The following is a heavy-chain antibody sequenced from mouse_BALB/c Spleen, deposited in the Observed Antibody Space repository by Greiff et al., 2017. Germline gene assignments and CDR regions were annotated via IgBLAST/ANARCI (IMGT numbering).Heavy chain of an antibody. V-gene: IGHV1-18*01. CDR2: INPNNGGT. CDR3: ARREEYYGSSYGFAY. D-gene: IGHD1-1*01. Sequence: EVQLHQSGPELVKPGASVKIPCKASGYTFTDYNMDWVKQSHGKSLEWIGDINPNNGGTIYNQKFKGKATLTVDKSSSTAYMELRSLTSEDTAVYYCARREEYYGSSYGFAYWGQGTLVTVSA. J-gene: IGHJ3*01. CDR1: GYTFTDYN.